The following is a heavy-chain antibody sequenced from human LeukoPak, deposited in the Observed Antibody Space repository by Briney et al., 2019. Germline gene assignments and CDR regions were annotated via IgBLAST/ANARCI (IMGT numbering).Heavy chain of an antibody. Sequence: SQTLSLTCTVSGSSISSGEYYWSWIRQHPGKGLEWIGYICYSRSTYYNPSLKSRVTISVDTSKNQFSLKLSSVTAADTAVYYCARDLLDTSMVHYWYFDLWGRGTLVTVSS. CDR1: GSSISSGEYY. D-gene: IGHD5-18*01. V-gene: IGHV4-31*03. CDR3: ARDLLDTSMVHYWYFDL. CDR2: ICYSRST. J-gene: IGHJ2*01.